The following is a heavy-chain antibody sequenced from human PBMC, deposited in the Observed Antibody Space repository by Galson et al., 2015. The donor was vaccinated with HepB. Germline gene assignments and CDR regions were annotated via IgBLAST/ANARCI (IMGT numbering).Heavy chain of an antibody. D-gene: IGHD6-13*01. CDR3: ARGSKPGIAAAAPDY. CDR1: GFTFSNYA. V-gene: IGHV3-30-3*01. J-gene: IGHJ4*02. CDR2: ISYDGSNK. Sequence: SLRLSCAASGFTFSNYAMHWVRQAPGKGLEWVAVISYDGSNKYYADSVKGRFTISRDNSKNTLYLQMNSLRAEDTAVYYCARGSKPGIAAAAPDYWGQGTLVTVSS.